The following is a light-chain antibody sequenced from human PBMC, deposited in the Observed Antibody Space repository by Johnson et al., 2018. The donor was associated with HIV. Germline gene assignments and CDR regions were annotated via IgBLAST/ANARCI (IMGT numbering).Light chain of an antibody. CDR2: ENN. Sequence: QSVLTQPPSVSAAPGQKVTISCSGSSSNIGNNRVSWYQQLPGTAPKLLIYENNKRPSGIPDRFSGSKSGTSATLGITGLQTGDEADYYCGTWDSSLSAFYVFGTGTKVTVL. V-gene: IGLV1-51*01. CDR3: GTWDSSLSAFYV. CDR1: SSNIGNNR. J-gene: IGLJ1*01.